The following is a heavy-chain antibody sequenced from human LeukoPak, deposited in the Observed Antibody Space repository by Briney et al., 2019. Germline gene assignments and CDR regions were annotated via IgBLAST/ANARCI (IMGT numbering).Heavy chain of an antibody. V-gene: IGHV4-59*01. CDR1: GGSISSFF. Sequence: PSETLSLTCTVSGGSISSFFWNWIRQPPGKGLEWIAHISYSGSTNYHPSHTGSTTDYNPSLKSRVTISVDTSKNHFSLKMSSVTAADTAVYYCARGGAFDIWGQGTLVTVSS. CDR3: ARGGAFDI. J-gene: IGHJ3*02. CDR2: ISYSGST.